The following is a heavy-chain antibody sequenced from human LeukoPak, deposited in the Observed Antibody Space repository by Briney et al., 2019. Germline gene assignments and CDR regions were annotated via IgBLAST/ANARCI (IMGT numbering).Heavy chain of an antibody. Sequence: PSETLSLTCTVSGGSISSYYWSWIRQPPGKGLEWIGHIYYSGSTNYNPSLKSRVTISVDTSKNQFSLKLSSVTAADTAVYYCAREKVRGVPYYYYGMDVWGQGTTVTVSS. CDR2: IYYSGST. CDR1: GGSISSYY. J-gene: IGHJ6*02. V-gene: IGHV4-59*01. D-gene: IGHD3-10*01. CDR3: AREKVRGVPYYYYGMDV.